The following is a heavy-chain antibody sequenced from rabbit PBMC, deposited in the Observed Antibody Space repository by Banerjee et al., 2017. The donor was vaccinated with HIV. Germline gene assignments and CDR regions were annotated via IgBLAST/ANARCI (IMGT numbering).Heavy chain of an antibody. V-gene: IGHV1S47*01. Sequence: QQQLEESGGGLVKPGGTLTLTCKTSGFDFSSNAMCWVRQAPGKGPEWIACIYGGSSGSTYYATWAKGRFTITRSTSLNTVDLKMTSLTAADTATYFCARALHSYDGYGGAFNYWGPGTLVTVS. D-gene: IGHD3-1*01. CDR2: IYGGSSGST. CDR1: GFDFSSNA. J-gene: IGHJ2*01. CDR3: ARALHSYDGYGGAFNY.